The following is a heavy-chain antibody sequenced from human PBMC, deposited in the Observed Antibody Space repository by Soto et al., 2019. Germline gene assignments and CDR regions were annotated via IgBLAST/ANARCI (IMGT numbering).Heavy chain of an antibody. CDR1: GDFLTTYY. CDR2: IFYGGHT. V-gene: IGHV4-59*01. J-gene: IGHJ4*02. D-gene: IGHD6-19*01. CDR3: ARSPQYSSGWNGGFDY. Sequence: SETLSLTCDVSGDFLTTYYWNWIRQSPGKGLEWIGYIFYGGHTNYNPSLRGRATISVDTSKNQFSLKLSSVTAADTAVYYCARSPQYSSGWNGGFDYWGQGTLVTSPQ.